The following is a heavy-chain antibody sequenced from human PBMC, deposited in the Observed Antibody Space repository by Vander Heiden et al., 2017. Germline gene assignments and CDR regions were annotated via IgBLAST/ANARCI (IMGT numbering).Heavy chain of an antibody. D-gene: IGHD3-10*01. J-gene: IGHJ5*02. CDR2: TYYRSKWYS. CDR1: RDCPPSNSAA. Sequence: QVPLQPPRPGLVKPSQPLSLTCAISRDCPPSNSAAWNWFRQSPSRGLEWLGRTYYRSKWYSDYAVSVRSRITINPDTSKGQFSLQLSSVIPENTAVYYCARTPANFTMVRGVIGWFDPWGQGTLVTVSS. CDR3: ARTPANFTMVRGVIGWFDP. V-gene: IGHV6-1*01.